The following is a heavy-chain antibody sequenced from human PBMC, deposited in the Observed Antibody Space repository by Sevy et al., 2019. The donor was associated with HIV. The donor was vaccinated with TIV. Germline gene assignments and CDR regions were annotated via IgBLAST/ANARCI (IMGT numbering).Heavy chain of an antibody. V-gene: IGHV3-23*01. D-gene: IGHD2-8*02. CDR1: GFIVSSNY. J-gene: IGHJ6*02. CDR3: AKRRVQSGLSGGGANYGWDV. Sequence: GGSLRLSCAASGFIVSSNYMSWVRQAPGKGLEWVSTLIGGGSRTYYADSVTGRFTISRDNSRNTLYLQMNSLRAEDTAVYYCAKRRVQSGLSGGGANYGWDVCGQGTTVTVSS. CDR2: LIGGGSRT.